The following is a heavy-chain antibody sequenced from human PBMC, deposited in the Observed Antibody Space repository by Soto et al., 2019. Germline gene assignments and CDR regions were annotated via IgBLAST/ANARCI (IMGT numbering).Heavy chain of an antibody. CDR3: ARVSRPGTTFDY. D-gene: IGHD1-1*01. CDR1: GFTFNTYW. V-gene: IGHV3-74*01. CDR2: MNSDGATT. J-gene: IGHJ4*02. Sequence: GGSLRLSCAASGFTFNTYWMHWVRQAPGKGLVWVSRMNSDGATTTYADSVRGRFTISRDNAKNTLYLQMNSLRAEDTAVYFCARVSRPGTTFDYWGRGTLVTVSS.